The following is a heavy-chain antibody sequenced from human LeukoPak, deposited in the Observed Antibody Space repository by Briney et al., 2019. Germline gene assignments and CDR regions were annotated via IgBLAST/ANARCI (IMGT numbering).Heavy chain of an antibody. CDR3: ARGVARTYYSDTSGYAAADY. J-gene: IGHJ4*02. Sequence: SETLSLTCAVCGESFSGYYWSWLRQPPGKGLEWIGEINHSGSTNYNPSLKSRVTISVDTSKNQFSLKLSSVTAADTAVYYCARGVARTYYSDTSGYAAADYWGQGTLVTVSS. D-gene: IGHD3-22*01. CDR2: INHSGST. CDR1: GESFSGYY. V-gene: IGHV4-34*01.